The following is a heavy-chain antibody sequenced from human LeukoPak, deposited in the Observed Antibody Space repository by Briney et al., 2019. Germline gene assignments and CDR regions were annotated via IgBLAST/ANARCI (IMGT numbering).Heavy chain of an antibody. V-gene: IGHV3-21*01. J-gene: IGHJ4*02. Sequence: PGGSLRPSCAASGFTFSSYSMNWVRQAPGKGLEWVSSISSSSSYIYYADSVKGRFTTSRDNAKNSLYLQMNSLRAEDTAVYYCASLRYCSSTSCYLKPDYWGQGTLVTVSS. D-gene: IGHD2-2*01. CDR1: GFTFSSYS. CDR2: ISSSSSYI. CDR3: ASLRYCSSTSCYLKPDY.